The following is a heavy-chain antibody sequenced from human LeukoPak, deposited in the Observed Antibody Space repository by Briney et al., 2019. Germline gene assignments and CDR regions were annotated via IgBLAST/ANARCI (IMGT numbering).Heavy chain of an antibody. V-gene: IGHV3-33*06. CDR3: AKVSEQWLDYDAFDI. CDR1: GHPLRVYG. J-gene: IGHJ3*02. D-gene: IGHD6-19*01. Sequence: GGSLRLSCVASGHPLRVYGMPWVRQAPGKGLEWVAVIWYDGSNKYYADSVKGRFTISRDNSKNTLYLQMNSLRAEDTAVYYCAKVSEQWLDYDAFDIWGQGTMVTVSS. CDR2: IWYDGSNK.